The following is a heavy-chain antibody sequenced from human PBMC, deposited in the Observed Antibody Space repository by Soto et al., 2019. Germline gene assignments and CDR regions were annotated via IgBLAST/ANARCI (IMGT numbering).Heavy chain of an antibody. Sequence: QVQLVQSGAEVKKPGSSVKVSCKASGGTFSSYAISWVRQAPGQGLEWMGGIIPIFGTANYAQKFQGRVTITADEXTXXAYMELSSLRSEDTAVYYCARDTPYYYGSGSYYKDWGQGTLVTVSS. CDR2: IIPIFGTA. CDR1: GGTFSSYA. V-gene: IGHV1-69*12. CDR3: ARDTPYYYGSGSYYKD. J-gene: IGHJ4*02. D-gene: IGHD3-10*01.